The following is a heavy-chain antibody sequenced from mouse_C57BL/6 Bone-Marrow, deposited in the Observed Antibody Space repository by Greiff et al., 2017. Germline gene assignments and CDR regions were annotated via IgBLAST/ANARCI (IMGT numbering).Heavy chain of an antibody. V-gene: IGHV1-55*01. CDR1: GYTFTSYW. CDR3: ARGTCYSHVGY. Sequence: VQLQQSGAELVKPGASVKMSCTASGYTFTSYWITWVKQRPGQGLEWIGDIYPGSGSTNYNEKFKSKATLTVDTSSSTAYMQLSSLTSEDSAVYYCARGTCYSHVGYWGQGTTLTVSS. D-gene: IGHD2-12*01. J-gene: IGHJ2*01. CDR2: IYPGSGST.